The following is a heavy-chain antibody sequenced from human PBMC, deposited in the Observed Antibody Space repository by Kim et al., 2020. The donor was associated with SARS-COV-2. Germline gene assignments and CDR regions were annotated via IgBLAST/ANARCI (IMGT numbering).Heavy chain of an antibody. J-gene: IGHJ5*02. V-gene: IGHV4-39*01. CDR2: IYYSGST. CDR1: GGSISSSSYY. CDR3: ARHIFSGGSGSEAWFDP. D-gene: IGHD3-22*01. Sequence: SETLSLTCTVSGGSISSSSYYWGWIRQPPGKGLEWIGSIYYSGSTYYNPSLKSRVTISVDTSKNQFSLKLSSVTAADTAVYYCARHIFSGGSGSEAWFDPWGQGTLVTVSS.